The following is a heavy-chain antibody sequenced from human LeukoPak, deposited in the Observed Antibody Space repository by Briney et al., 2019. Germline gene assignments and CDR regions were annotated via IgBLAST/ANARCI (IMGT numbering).Heavy chain of an antibody. CDR2: ISWNSGSI. V-gene: IGHV3-9*01. CDR3: AKDIGPYHKARFDY. CDR1: GFTFDDYA. D-gene: IGHD2-21*01. J-gene: IGHJ4*02. Sequence: GRSLRLSCAASGFTFDDYAMQWVRQAPGKGLEWVSGISWNSGSIGYGDSVKGRFTISRDNAKNSLYLQMNSLRAEDTALYYCAKDIGPYHKARFDYWGQGTLVTVSS.